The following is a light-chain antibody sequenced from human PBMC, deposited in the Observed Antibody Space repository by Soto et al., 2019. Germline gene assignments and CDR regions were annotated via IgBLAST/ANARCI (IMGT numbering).Light chain of an antibody. CDR1: QSVSNY. V-gene: IGKV1-5*01. CDR3: QQYNSYPRT. Sequence: DIQMTQSPSSLSASVGDRVTITCRSSQSVSNYLHWYQQKPGKAPNLLIYDASSLQSGVPSRFSGSGSGTEFTLTISSLQADDFATYYCQQYNSYPRTFGQGTKVDI. CDR2: DAS. J-gene: IGKJ1*01.